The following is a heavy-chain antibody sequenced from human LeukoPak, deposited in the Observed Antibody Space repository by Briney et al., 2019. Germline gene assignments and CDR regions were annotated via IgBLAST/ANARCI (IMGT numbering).Heavy chain of an antibody. CDR3: ARRAYYYGSGSAQDYYYGMDV. CDR2: INPNSGGT. D-gene: IGHD3-10*01. V-gene: IGHV1-2*02. J-gene: IGHJ6*02. CDR1: GYTFTGYY. Sequence: ASVKVSCKASGYTFTGYYMHWVRQAPGQGVAWMGWINPNSGGTNYAQKFQGRVTMTRDTSISTAYMELSRLRSDDTAVYYCARRAYYYGSGSAQDYYYGMDVWGQGTTVTVSS.